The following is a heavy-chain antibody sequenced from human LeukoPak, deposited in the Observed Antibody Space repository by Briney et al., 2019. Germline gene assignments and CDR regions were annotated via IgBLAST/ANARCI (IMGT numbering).Heavy chain of an antibody. V-gene: IGHV4-34*01. J-gene: IGHJ4*02. CDR1: GGSFSGYY. CDR2: INHSGST. D-gene: IGHD3-3*01. CDR3: ARARVVIHLFDY. Sequence: SGTLSLTCAVYGGSFSGYYWSWIRQPPGKGLEWIGEINHSGSTNYNPSLKSRVTISVDTSKNQFSLKLSSVTAADTAVYYCARARVVIHLFDYWGQGTLVTVSS.